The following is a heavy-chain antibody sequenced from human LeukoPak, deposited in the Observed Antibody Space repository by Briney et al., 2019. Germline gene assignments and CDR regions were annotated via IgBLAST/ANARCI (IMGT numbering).Heavy chain of an antibody. V-gene: IGHV4-34*12. Sequence: KSSETLSLTCAVYGGSFSGYYWSWIRQPRGKGLEWIGEIIDRGYTSYSPSRKGRVTISIDTSKHQFSLSLPSVTAADTAMYYCASRERWGQGTPVTVSS. CDR3: ASRER. J-gene: IGHJ4*02. CDR2: IIDRGYT. CDR1: GGSFSGYY.